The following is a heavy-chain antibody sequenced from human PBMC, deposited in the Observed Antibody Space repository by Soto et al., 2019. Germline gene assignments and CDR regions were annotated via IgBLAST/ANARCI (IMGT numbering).Heavy chain of an antibody. CDR2: INHSGST. CDR3: AREDGGSYLAYYFDY. V-gene: IGHV4-34*01. D-gene: IGHD1-26*01. CDR1: GGSFSGYY. Sequence: LSLTCAVFGGSFSGYYWNWIRQPPGKGLEWIGEINHSGSTNYNPSLKSRVTISVDTSKNQFSLKLSSVTAADTAVYYCAREDGGSYLAYYFDYWGQGTLVTVSS. J-gene: IGHJ4*02.